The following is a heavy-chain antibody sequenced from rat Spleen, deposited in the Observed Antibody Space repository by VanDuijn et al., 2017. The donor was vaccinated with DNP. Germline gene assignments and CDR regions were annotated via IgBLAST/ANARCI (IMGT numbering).Heavy chain of an antibody. J-gene: IGHJ2*01. Sequence: EVQLVESGGGLLQPGRSLKLSCAASGFTFSDYNMAWVRQAPKKGLEWVATIIYDGGGTYYRDSVKGRFTISRDNAKSTLYLQMDSLRSEDTATYYCATEDYGYPFDYWGQGGMVTVSS. CDR3: ATEDYGYPFDY. D-gene: IGHD1-7*01. CDR1: GFTFSDYN. V-gene: IGHV5S10*01. CDR2: IIYDGGGT.